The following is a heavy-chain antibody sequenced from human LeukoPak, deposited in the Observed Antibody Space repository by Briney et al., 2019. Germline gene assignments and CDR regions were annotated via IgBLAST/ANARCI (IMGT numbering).Heavy chain of an antibody. CDR1: GFTFSSYA. CDR3: ARGGDGYNYDDY. V-gene: IGHV3-30-3*01. CDR2: ISYDGSNK. D-gene: IGHD5-24*01. J-gene: IGHJ4*02. Sequence: GRSLRLSCAASGFTFSSYAMHWVRQAPGKGLEWVAVISYDGSNKYYADSVKGRFTISRDNSKNTLYLQMNSLRAEDTAVYYCARGGDGYNYDDYWGQGTLVTVSS.